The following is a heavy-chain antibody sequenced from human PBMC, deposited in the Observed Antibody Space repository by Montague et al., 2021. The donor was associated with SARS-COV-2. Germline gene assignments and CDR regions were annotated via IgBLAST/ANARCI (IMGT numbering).Heavy chain of an antibody. J-gene: IGHJ4*02. V-gene: IGHV4-39*07. CDR1: GGSISDSNFH. CDR3: ARLRGGTPGEH. D-gene: IGHD2-21*01. CDR2: LYYSGAT. Sequence: SETLSLTCTVSGGSISDSNFHWGWIRQPPGKGLEWIGTLYYSGATXYNPSLKSRVTTSMDTSKNQFSLKLTSAIAADTPVYYCARLRGGTPGEHWGQGALVTVSS.